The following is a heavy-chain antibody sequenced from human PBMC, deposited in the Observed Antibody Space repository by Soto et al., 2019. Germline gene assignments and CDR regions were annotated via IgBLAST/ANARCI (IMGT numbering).Heavy chain of an antibody. CDR3: ARSIARLNWFDP. J-gene: IGHJ5*02. Sequence: PSETLSLTCAVYGGSFSGYYWSWIRQPPGKGLEWIGEINHSGSTNYNPSRKSRVTISVDTSKNQFSLKLSSVTAADTAVYYCARSIARLNWFDPWGQGTLVTVSS. D-gene: IGHD6-6*01. V-gene: IGHV4-34*01. CDR1: GGSFSGYY. CDR2: INHSGST.